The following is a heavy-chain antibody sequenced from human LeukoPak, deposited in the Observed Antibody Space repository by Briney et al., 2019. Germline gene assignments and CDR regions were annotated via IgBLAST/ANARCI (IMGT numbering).Heavy chain of an antibody. V-gene: IGHV3-30*04. D-gene: IGHD4-17*01. CDR2: ISYDGSNK. J-gene: IGHJ4*02. Sequence: PGGSLRLSCAASGFTFSSYAMHWVRQAPGKGLEWVAVISYDGSNKYYADSVKGRFTISRDNSKNTLYLQMNSLRAEDTAVYYCACYGDYTYLVDYWGQGTLVTVSS. CDR3: ACYGDYTYLVDY. CDR1: GFTFSSYA.